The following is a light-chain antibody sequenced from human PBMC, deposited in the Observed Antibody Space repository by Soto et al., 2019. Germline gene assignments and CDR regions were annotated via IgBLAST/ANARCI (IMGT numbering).Light chain of an antibody. CDR2: AAS. V-gene: IGKV1-39*01. CDR1: QSISSY. Sequence: DIQMTQSPSSLSASVGDRVTITCRASQSISSYLNWYQQKPGKAPKFLIYAASSLQSGVPSRFSGSGSGTDFTLTISRLQPEDFATYYCLLCYRTPRSFGQGTRSEIK. J-gene: IGKJ1*01. CDR3: LLCYRTPRS.